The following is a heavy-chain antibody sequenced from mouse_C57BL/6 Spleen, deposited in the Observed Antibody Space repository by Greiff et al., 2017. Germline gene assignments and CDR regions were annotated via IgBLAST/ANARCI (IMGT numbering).Heavy chain of an antibody. V-gene: IGHV1-22*01. D-gene: IGHD2-2*01. CDR2: INPNNGGT. J-gene: IGHJ4*01. Sequence: VQLQQSGPELVKPGASVKMSCKASGYTFTDYNMHWVKQSHGKSLEWIGYINPNNGGTSYNQKFKGKATLTVNKSSSTAYMELRSLTSEDAAVYYCVSTMVTTEAMDYWGQGTSVTVSS. CDR3: VSTMVTTEAMDY. CDR1: GYTFTDYN.